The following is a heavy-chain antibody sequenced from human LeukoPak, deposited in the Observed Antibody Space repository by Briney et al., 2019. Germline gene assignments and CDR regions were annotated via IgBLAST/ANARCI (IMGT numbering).Heavy chain of an antibody. CDR1: GGSISSSN. J-gene: IGHJ4*02. V-gene: IGHV3-21*06. CDR3: ARDLSSGWELLGHFDY. Sequence: PSETLPLTCTVSGGSISSSNYYWGWIRQPPGKGLEWVSSISSSSSYIYYADSVKGRFTISRDNAKNSLYLQMNSLRAEDTAVYYCARDLSSGWELLGHFDYWGQGTLVTVSS. CDR2: ISSSSSYI. D-gene: IGHD1-26*01.